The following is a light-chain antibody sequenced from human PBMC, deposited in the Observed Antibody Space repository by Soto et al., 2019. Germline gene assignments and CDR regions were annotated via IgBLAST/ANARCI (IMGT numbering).Light chain of an antibody. J-gene: IGKJ4*01. Sequence: DIQMTQSPSSVSASVGGRVTITCRASQGIGSWLAWYQQKPGKAPNRLINDASILHSGVTSRFSGSGYGTDFSLTISSLQPEDFATYSCQQANSFPHTFGGVTKVEI. CDR3: QQANSFPHT. CDR2: DAS. V-gene: IGKV1-12*01. CDR1: QGIGSW.